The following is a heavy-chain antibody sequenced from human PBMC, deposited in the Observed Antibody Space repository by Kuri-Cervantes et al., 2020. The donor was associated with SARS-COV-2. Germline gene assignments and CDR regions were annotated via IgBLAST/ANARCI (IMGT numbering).Heavy chain of an antibody. J-gene: IGHJ4*02. V-gene: IGHV4-38-2*02. CDR3: AKESLLPSPGFGVVITEGGVDY. CDR1: RSSLSSGSY. D-gene: IGHD3-3*01. CDR2: IYHSGST. Sequence: SETLSLTCTVFRSSLSSGSYWGWIRQPPGKGLEWIGSIYHSGSTYYNPSLKSRVTISVDTSKNQFSLKLSSMTAADTAVYYCAKESLLPSPGFGVVITEGGVDYWGQGTLVTVSS.